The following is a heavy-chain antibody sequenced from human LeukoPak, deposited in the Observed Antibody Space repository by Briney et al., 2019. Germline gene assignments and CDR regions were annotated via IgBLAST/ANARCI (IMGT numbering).Heavy chain of an antibody. CDR2: INHSGNT. V-gene: IGHV4-34*01. Sequence: SETLSLTCAVYGGSFNAYYWTRIRQTPGKGLEWIGEINHSGNTNYNPSLESRVTISADTSKNQFSLNLGSVTAADTAIYYCARGLRFIQGPGYYYMDVWGKGTTVTVSS. CDR3: ARGLRFIQGPGYYYMDV. D-gene: IGHD3-16*02. J-gene: IGHJ6*03. CDR1: GGSFNAYY.